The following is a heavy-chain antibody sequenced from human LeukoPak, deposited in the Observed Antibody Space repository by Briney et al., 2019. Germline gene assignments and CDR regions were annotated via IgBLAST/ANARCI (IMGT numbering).Heavy chain of an antibody. J-gene: IGHJ4*02. Sequence: MASETLSLTCTVSGGSISSGDYYWSWIRQPPGKGLEWIGYIYYSGSTYHNPSLKSRVTISVDTSKNQFSLKLSSVTAADTAVYYCAREYCSSTSCYAFDYWGQGTLVTVSS. CDR3: AREYCSSTSCYAFDY. CDR1: GGSISSGDYY. CDR2: IYYSGST. V-gene: IGHV4-30-4*01. D-gene: IGHD2-2*01.